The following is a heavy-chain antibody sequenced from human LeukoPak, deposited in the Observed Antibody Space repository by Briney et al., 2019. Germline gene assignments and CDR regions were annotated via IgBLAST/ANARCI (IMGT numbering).Heavy chain of an antibody. J-gene: IGHJ6*02. CDR3: AKEGFGEPPYYGMDV. Sequence: GGSLRLSCAASGFTFSSYAMSWVRQAPGKGLEWVSVISGSGGSTYYADSVKGRFTISRDNSKNMLYLQMNSLRAEDTAVYYCAKEGFGEPPYYGMDVWGQETTVTISS. CDR2: ISGSGGST. D-gene: IGHD3-10*01. V-gene: IGHV3-23*01. CDR1: GFTFSSYA.